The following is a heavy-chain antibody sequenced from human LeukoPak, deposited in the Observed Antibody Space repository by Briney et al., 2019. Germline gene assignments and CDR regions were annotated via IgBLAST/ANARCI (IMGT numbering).Heavy chain of an antibody. J-gene: IGHJ4*02. V-gene: IGHV4-4*07. Sequence: PSETLTLTCTVSGGSISSYYWSWIRQPAGKGLEWIGRIYISGSTNYNPSLKSRVTMSVDTSKNQFSLKLSSVAAADTAVYYCARDRGTWNDDGFDYWGQGTLVTVSS. D-gene: IGHD1-1*01. CDR3: ARDRGTWNDDGFDY. CDR1: GGSISSYY. CDR2: IYISGST.